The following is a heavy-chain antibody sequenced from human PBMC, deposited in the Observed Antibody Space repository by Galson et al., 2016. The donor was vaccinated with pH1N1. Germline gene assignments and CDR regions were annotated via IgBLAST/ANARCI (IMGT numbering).Heavy chain of an antibody. CDR3: VGGVGIAAAA. J-gene: IGHJ5*02. D-gene: IGHD6-13*01. V-gene: IGHV3-7*01. Sequence: SLRLSCAASGFTFSSYWMNWVRQAPGKGLEWVANIKQDGSEKYYVDSVKGRFTISRDNAKNSLYLQMNSLRAEETAVYYCVGGVGIAAAAWGQGTLVTVSS. CDR1: GFTFSSYW. CDR2: IKQDGSEK.